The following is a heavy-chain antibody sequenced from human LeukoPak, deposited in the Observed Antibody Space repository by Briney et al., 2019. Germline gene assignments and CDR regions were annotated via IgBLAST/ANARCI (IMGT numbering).Heavy chain of an antibody. CDR2: INHSGST. J-gene: IGHJ4*02. V-gene: IGHV4-34*01. D-gene: IGHD3-10*01. Sequence: SETLSLTCTVSGGSINNYYWSWIRQSPGKGLEWIGEINHSGSTNYNPSLKSRVTISVDTSKNQFSLKLSSVTAADTAVYYCARPAYGSGSFFDYWGQGTLVTVSS. CDR3: ARPAYGSGSFFDY. CDR1: GGSINNYY.